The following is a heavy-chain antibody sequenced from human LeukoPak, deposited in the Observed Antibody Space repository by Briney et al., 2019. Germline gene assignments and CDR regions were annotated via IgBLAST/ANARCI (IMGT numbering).Heavy chain of an antibody. V-gene: IGHV3-30*04. CDR3: ARDRGDAVVVPAATYFDY. Sequence: GGSLRLSCAASGFTFSSYAMHWVRQAPGKGLEWVAVISYDGSNKYYADSVKGRFTISRDNSKNTLYLQINSLRAEDTAVYYCARDRGDAVVVPAATYFDYWGQGTLVTVSS. CDR1: GFTFSSYA. J-gene: IGHJ4*02. D-gene: IGHD2-2*01. CDR2: ISYDGSNK.